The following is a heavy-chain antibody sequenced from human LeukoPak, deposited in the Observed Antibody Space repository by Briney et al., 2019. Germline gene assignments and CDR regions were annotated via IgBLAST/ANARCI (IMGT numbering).Heavy chain of an antibody. CDR2: IYYSGST. J-gene: IGHJ4*02. CDR3: ARLWGNNYYYDSSGIFDY. D-gene: IGHD3-22*01. Sequence: SETLSLTCTVSGGSISSSSYYWGWIRQPPGKGLEWIGSIYYSGSTYYNPSLKSRVTISVDTSKNQFSLKLSSVTAADTAVYYCARLWGNNYYYDSSGIFDYWGQGTLVTVSS. CDR1: GGSISSSSYY. V-gene: IGHV4-39*01.